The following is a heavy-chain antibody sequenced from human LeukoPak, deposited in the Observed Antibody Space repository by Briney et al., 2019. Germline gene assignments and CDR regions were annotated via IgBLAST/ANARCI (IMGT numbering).Heavy chain of an antibody. CDR3: ARGIAVAGTIDY. J-gene: IGHJ4*02. CDR1: GGSISSYY. V-gene: IGHV4-59*12. Sequence: SETLSLTCTVSGGSISSYYWSWIRQPPGKGLEWIGYIYYSGNTKYNVSLKSRVSMSVDTSKNQFSLKLSSVTAADTAVYYCARGIAVAGTIDYWGQGTLVTVSS. D-gene: IGHD6-19*01. CDR2: IYYSGNT.